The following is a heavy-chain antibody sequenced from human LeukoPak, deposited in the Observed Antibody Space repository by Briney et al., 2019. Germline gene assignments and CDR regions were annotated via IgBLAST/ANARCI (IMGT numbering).Heavy chain of an antibody. CDR1: GFTFSYYA. J-gene: IGHJ4*02. V-gene: IGHV3-23*01. CDR3: AKDRPNYYESNGHYYRLNDDY. CDR2: ISCSGDIA. D-gene: IGHD3-22*01. Sequence: GASLRLSYAPSGFTFSYYAMSWVRQARGKGLEWVSAISCSGDIAFYTDPVKGRFTISRDNSKNTLYLQMNSLRAEDTAVYYCAKDRPNYYESNGHYYRLNDDYWGQGTLVTVSS.